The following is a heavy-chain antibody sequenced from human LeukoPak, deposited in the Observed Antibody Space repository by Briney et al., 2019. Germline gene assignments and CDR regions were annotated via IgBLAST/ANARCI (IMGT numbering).Heavy chain of an antibody. Sequence: GGPLRISCGAPGFTLNRNSVDWGRRAPGKGLEWVSSISSSSSYIYYADSVKGRFTISRDNAKNSLYLQMNSLRAEDTAVYYCARDFHDYFPWGQGTLVTVSS. CDR2: ISSSSSYI. V-gene: IGHV3-21*01. J-gene: IGHJ5*02. CDR1: GFTLNRNS. CDR3: ARDFHDYFP. D-gene: IGHD3-16*01.